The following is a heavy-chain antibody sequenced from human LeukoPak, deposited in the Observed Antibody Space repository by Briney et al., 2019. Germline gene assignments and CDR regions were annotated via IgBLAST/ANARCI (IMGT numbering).Heavy chain of an antibody. V-gene: IGHV3-23*01. D-gene: IGHD6-19*01. Sequence: GGSLRLSRAASGFTFSSYAMSWVRQAPGKGLEWVSGINGGGGSTYYADSVKGRFTISRDNSKNTLFLQMNSLRAEDTAVYYCAKDRIAVADDFDYWGQGTLVTVSS. CDR1: GFTFSSYA. CDR2: INGGGGST. J-gene: IGHJ4*02. CDR3: AKDRIAVADDFDY.